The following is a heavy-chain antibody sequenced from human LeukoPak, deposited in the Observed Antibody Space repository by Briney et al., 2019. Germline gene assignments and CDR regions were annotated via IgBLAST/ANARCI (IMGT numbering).Heavy chain of an antibody. Sequence: GSLRLSCAASGFTFSSYATNWVREAPGKGLEWVSVIYSGGSTYYADSVKGRFTISRDNSKNTLYLQMNSLRAEDTAVYYCARDFTAVAGSLSNWGQGTLVTVSS. J-gene: IGHJ4*02. V-gene: IGHV3-66*01. CDR1: GFTFSSYA. CDR2: IYSGGST. CDR3: ARDFTAVAGSLSN. D-gene: IGHD6-19*01.